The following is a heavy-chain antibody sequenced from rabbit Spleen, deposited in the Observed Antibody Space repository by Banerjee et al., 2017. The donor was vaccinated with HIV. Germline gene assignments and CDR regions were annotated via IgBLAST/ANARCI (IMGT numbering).Heavy chain of an antibody. Sequence: QEQLVESGGGLVKPEGSLTLTCKASGFDLSRYYHMCWVRQAPGKGLEWIACIYVGSGGSTYYATWAKGRFTISKTSSTTVTLQMTSLTAADTATYFCARARDTYDDVGDFARLDLWGQGTLVTVS. V-gene: IGHV1S45*01. CDR2: IYVGSGGST. D-gene: IGHD2-1*01. J-gene: IGHJ3*01. CDR3: ARARDTYDDVGDFARLDL. CDR1: GFDLSRYYH.